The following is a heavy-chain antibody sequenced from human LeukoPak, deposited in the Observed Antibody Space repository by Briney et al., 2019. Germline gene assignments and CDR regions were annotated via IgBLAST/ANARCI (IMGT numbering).Heavy chain of an antibody. CDR2: IWYDGSNK. J-gene: IGHJ3*02. Sequence: GGSLRLSCAASGFTFSSYGMHWVRQAPGKGLEWVAVIWYDGSNKYYADSVKGRFTISRDNSKNTLYLQMNSLRAEDTAVYYCARDGNGYGLLDAFDIWGQGTMVTVSS. V-gene: IGHV3-33*01. CDR3: ARDGNGYGLLDAFDI. CDR1: GFTFSSYG. D-gene: IGHD5-12*01.